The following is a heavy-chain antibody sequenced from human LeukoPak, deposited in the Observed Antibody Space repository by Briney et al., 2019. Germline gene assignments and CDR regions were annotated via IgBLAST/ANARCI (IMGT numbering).Heavy chain of an antibody. CDR2: ISSNGGST. J-gene: IGHJ2*01. D-gene: IGHD3-3*01. V-gene: IGHV3-64*01. Sequence: PGGSLRLSCAASGFTFSSYAMHWVRQAPGKGLEYVSAISSNGGSTYYANSVKGRFTISRDNSKNTLYLQMGSLRAEDMAVYYCAREGPTLNYDFWSGYLFDLWGRGTLVTVS. CDR3: AREGPTLNYDFWSGYLFDL. CDR1: GFTFSSYA.